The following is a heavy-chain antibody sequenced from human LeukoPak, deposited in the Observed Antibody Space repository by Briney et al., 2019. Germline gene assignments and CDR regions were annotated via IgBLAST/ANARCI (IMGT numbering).Heavy chain of an antibody. J-gene: IGHJ4*02. Sequence: GGSLRLSCAASGFTFSSYWMHWVRQAPGKGLVWVSRINSDGSSISYADSVKGRFTISRDNAKNTLYLQMNSLRAEDTAVYYCARGYSGSYYGYWGQGTLVTVSS. V-gene: IGHV3-74*01. D-gene: IGHD1-26*01. CDR1: GFTFSSYW. CDR2: INSDGSSI. CDR3: ARGYSGSYYGY.